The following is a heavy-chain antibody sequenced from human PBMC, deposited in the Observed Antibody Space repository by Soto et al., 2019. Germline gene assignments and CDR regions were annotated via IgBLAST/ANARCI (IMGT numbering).Heavy chain of an antibody. J-gene: IGHJ4*02. V-gene: IGHV3-23*01. CDR1: DITFSSYA. CDR2: ISGSGGST. D-gene: IGHD2-2*01. CDR3: AKLSTTYIGVVPAL. Sequence: GGSLILPCAASDITFSSYAMSWVGHAPGMGLEWVSAISGSGGSTYYADSVKGRFTISRDNSKNTLYLEMISLRAEDTAVYYSAKLSTTYIGVVPALWGQGTLVTVSS.